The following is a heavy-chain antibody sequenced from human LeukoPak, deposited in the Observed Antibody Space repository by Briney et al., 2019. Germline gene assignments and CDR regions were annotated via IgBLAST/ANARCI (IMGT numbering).Heavy chain of an antibody. V-gene: IGHV4-39*01. Sequence: SETLSLTCTVSGGSISSSGYYWGWIRQPPGKGLEWIGSFYYTGSTFYNPSLKSRVTISVDTSKNQFSLKLSSVTAADTAVYHCARRSGTYHAFDIWGQGTMVTVSS. CDR1: GGSISSSGYY. J-gene: IGHJ3*02. CDR2: FYYTGST. D-gene: IGHD1-26*01. CDR3: ARRSGTYHAFDI.